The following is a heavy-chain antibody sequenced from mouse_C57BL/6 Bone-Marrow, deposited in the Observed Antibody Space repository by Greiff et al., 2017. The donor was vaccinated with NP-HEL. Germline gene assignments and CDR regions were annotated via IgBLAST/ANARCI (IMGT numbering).Heavy chain of an antibody. Sequence: LMESGGGLVKPGGSLKLSCAASGFTFSSYAMSWVRQTPEKRLEWVATISDGGSYTYYPDNVKGRFTISRDNAKNNLYLQMSHLKSEDTAMYYCARDVGDYYAMDYWGQGTSVTVSS. J-gene: IGHJ4*01. CDR1: GFTFSSYA. V-gene: IGHV5-4*01. D-gene: IGHD4-1*01. CDR3: ARDVGDYYAMDY. CDR2: ISDGGSYT.